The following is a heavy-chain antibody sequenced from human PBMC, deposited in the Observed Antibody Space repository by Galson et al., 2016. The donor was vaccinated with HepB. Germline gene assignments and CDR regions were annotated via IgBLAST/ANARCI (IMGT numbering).Heavy chain of an antibody. Sequence: SVKVACKASGYTFTYRYLHWVRQAPGQALVWVGWITPFNGNTNYAQNFQDRVTITRDRSVSTAYMELSSLRSEDSAIYYCARSEYSSSFDYWGQGTLVTVSS. V-gene: IGHV1-45*02. CDR2: ITPFNGNT. CDR1: GYTFTYRY. J-gene: IGHJ4*02. CDR3: ARSEYSSSFDY. D-gene: IGHD6-6*01.